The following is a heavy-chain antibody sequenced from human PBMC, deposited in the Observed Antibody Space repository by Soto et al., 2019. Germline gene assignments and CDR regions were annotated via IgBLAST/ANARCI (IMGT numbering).Heavy chain of an antibody. CDR3: ARDPNAMIVVGDAFDI. J-gene: IGHJ3*02. CDR1: GYTFTSYG. V-gene: IGHV1-18*01. D-gene: IGHD3-22*01. Sequence: QVQLVQSGAEVKKPGASVKVSCKASGYTFTSYGISWVRQAPGQGLEWMGWISAYNGNTNYAQKLQGRVTMTTDTATSTAYMELRSLRSDDTAVYYCARDPNAMIVVGDAFDIWGQGTMVTVSS. CDR2: ISAYNGNT.